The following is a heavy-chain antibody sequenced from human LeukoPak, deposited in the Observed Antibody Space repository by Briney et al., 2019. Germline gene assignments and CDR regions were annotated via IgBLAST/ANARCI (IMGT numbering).Heavy chain of an antibody. CDR3: ASVTRYCSVVSCDHDAFDI. Sequence: ASVTVSCKASGYTFTSYDFNWVRQATGRGLEWMGWMNPNSGNTGYAQKFQGRVTMTRNTSLSTAYMELSSLRSEDTAVYYCASVTRYCSVVSCDHDAFDIWGQGPMVTVSS. V-gene: IGHV1-8*01. J-gene: IGHJ3*02. CDR1: GYTFTSYD. CDR2: MNPNSGNT. D-gene: IGHD2-15*01.